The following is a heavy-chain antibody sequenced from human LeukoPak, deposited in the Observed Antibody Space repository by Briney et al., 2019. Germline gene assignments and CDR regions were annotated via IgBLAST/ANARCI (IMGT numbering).Heavy chain of an antibody. Sequence: GGSLRPSCAASGFTFSSYAMSWVRRAPGRGLGWVSAISGSGGSTYSADSAKGRFTISRDNSKNTLYLQMNSLRAEDRCVYCCAKVRPRYCSSASCYSGTYYFDYCGPGTLLTVSS. V-gene: IGHV3-23*01. D-gene: IGHD2-2*01. CDR1: GFTFSSYA. CDR2: ISGSGGST. CDR3: AKVRPRYCSSASCYSGTYYFDY. J-gene: IGHJ4*01.